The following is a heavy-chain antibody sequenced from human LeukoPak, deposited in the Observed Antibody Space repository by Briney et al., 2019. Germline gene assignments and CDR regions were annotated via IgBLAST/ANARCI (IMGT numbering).Heavy chain of an antibody. Sequence: PSETLSLTCTVSGASIRSNNYYWSWIRQPAGKGLEWIGRIYTSGSTNYNPSLKSRVTISLDTSKNQFSLKVSSVTAADTAVYYCARDTGGYDSSYFDSYYMDVWGKGTTVTISS. CDR3: ARDTGGYDSSYFDSYYMDV. CDR2: IYTSGST. J-gene: IGHJ6*03. CDR1: GASIRSNNYY. D-gene: IGHD5-12*01. V-gene: IGHV4-61*02.